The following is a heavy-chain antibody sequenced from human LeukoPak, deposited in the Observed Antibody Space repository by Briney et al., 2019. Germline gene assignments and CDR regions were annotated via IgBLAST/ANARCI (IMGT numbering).Heavy chain of an antibody. CDR1: GGSISSYY. Sequence: TPSETLPLTCTVSGGSISSYYWSWIRQPPGKGLEWIGYIYYSGSTNYNPSLKSRVTISVDTSKNQFSLKLSSVTAADTAVYYCARFPYDSSGYFVERDYWGQGTLVTVSS. CDR2: IYYSGST. CDR3: ARFPYDSSGYFVERDY. D-gene: IGHD3-22*01. V-gene: IGHV4-59*01. J-gene: IGHJ4*02.